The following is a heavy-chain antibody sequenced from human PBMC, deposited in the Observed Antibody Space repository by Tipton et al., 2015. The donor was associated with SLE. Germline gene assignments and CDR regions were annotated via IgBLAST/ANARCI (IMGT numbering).Heavy chain of an antibody. CDR3: ARVSSSTRYSFPSDF. Sequence: TLSLTCDVSGGSISSGNWWTWVRQPPGKGLEWIGEIYHSGNVNYKASLRSRVTLSIDKFRNQFSMMLTSVTAADTAVYYCARVSSSTRYSFPSDFWGQGVLVTVSA. J-gene: IGHJ4*02. V-gene: IGHV4/OR15-8*02. CDR2: IYHSGNV. D-gene: IGHD2-21*01. CDR1: GGSISSGNW.